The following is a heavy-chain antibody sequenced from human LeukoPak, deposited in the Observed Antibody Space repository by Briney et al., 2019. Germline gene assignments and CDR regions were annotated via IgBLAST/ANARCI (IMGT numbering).Heavy chain of an antibody. Sequence: PGGSLRLSCAASGFTFSSYWMSWVRQAPGKGLGWVASIKQDESEKYYVDSVKGRFTISRDNAKNSLYLQMNSLRAEDTAVYYCARDKIEGPTKLDYWGQGILVTVSS. CDR2: IKQDESEK. V-gene: IGHV3-7*03. CDR1: GFTFSSYW. CDR3: ARDKIEGPTKLDY. J-gene: IGHJ4*02. D-gene: IGHD1-1*01.